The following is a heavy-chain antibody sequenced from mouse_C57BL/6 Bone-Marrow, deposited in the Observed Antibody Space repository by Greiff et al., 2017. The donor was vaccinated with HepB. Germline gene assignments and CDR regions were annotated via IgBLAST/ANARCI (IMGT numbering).Heavy chain of an antibody. CDR3: ARLGASYYYGSSPWFAY. V-gene: IGHV1-62-2*01. CDR1: GYTFTEYT. Sequence: VQLQQSGAELVKPGASVKLSCKASGYTFTEYTIHWVKQRSGQGLEWIGWFYPGSGSIKYNEKFKDKATLTADKSSSTVYMELSRLTSEDSAVYFCARLGASYYYGSSPWFAYWGQGTLVTVSA. J-gene: IGHJ3*01. D-gene: IGHD1-1*01. CDR2: FYPGSGSI.